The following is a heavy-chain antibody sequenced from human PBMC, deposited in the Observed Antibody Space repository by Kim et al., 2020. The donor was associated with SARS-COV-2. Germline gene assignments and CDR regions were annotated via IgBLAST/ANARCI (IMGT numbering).Heavy chain of an antibody. J-gene: IGHJ4*02. V-gene: IGHV4-34*01. CDR3: ARGGVTGIAAAGHFDY. Sequence: SLKSRVTISVDTSKTQFSLKLSSVTAADTAVYYCARGGVTGIAAAGHFDYWGQGTLVTVSS. D-gene: IGHD6-13*01.